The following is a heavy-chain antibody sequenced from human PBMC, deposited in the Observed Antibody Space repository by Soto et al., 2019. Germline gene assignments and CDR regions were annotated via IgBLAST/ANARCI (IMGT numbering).Heavy chain of an antibody. D-gene: IGHD2-15*01. CDR3: ALCSGGSCYSAYFDY. CDR1: GYTFTSYG. CDR2: ISAYNGNT. Sequence: ASVKVSCKASGYTFTSYGISWVRQAPRQGLEWMGWISAYNGNTNYAQKLQGRVTMTTDTSTSTAYMELRSLRSDDTAVYYCALCSGGSCYSAYFDYWGQGTLVTVSS. V-gene: IGHV1-18*01. J-gene: IGHJ4*02.